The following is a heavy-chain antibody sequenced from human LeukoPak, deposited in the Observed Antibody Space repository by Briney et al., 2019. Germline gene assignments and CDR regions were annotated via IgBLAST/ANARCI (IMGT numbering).Heavy chain of an antibody. CDR3: ARDVTYHGGDWFDP. CDR2: ISSTASSI. Sequence: PGGSLRLSCAASEFTFSSYSMSWVRQAPGKGLEWVSYISSTASSIYYADSVKGRFTISRDNAKNSPYLQMNSLRAEDTAVYYCARDVTYHGGDWFDPWGQGTLVTVSS. D-gene: IGHD4-23*01. J-gene: IGHJ5*02. V-gene: IGHV3-48*04. CDR1: EFTFSSYS.